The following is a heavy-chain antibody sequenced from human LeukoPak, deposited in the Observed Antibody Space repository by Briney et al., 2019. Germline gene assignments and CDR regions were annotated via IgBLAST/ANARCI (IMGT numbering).Heavy chain of an antibody. J-gene: IGHJ4*02. CDR3: AKGAWAADGPMGNNFAS. CDR2: IPYDASDK. D-gene: IGHD6-13*01. Sequence: GGSLRLSCVASGFRFSDYGMHWVRQAPGKGLKWVAFIPYDASDKYYADSVKGRFTISRDNSNNTLTLHMNSLRTEDTSIYFCAKGAWAADGPMGNNFASWGQGSLVTVSS. V-gene: IGHV3-30*02. CDR1: GFRFSDYG.